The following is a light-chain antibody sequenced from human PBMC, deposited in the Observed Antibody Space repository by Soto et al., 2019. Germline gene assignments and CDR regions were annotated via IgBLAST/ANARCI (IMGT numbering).Light chain of an antibody. CDR1: QSVLYSSNNKNY. CDR3: QQYYSSPYT. Sequence: DIVMTQSPDSLAASLGERATINCKSSQSVLYSSNNKNYLAWYQQKPGQPPKLLIYSASTRESGVPDRFSGSGSGTDFTLTISSLQAEDVAVYYCQQYYSSPYTFGQGTKLEIK. CDR2: SAS. V-gene: IGKV4-1*01. J-gene: IGKJ2*01.